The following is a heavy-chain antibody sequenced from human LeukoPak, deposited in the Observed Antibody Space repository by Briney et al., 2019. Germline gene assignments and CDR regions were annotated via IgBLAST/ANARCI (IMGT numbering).Heavy chain of an antibody. D-gene: IGHD2-15*01. CDR2: INPSGGST. Sequence: ASVRVSCKASGYTFTSYYMHWVRQAPGQGLEWMGIINPSGGSTSYAQKFQGRVTMTRDTSTSTVYMELSSLRSEDTAVYYCARDLYCSGGSCLYYFDYWGQGTLVIVSS. J-gene: IGHJ4*02. V-gene: IGHV1-46*03. CDR1: GYTFTSYY. CDR3: ARDLYCSGGSCLYYFDY.